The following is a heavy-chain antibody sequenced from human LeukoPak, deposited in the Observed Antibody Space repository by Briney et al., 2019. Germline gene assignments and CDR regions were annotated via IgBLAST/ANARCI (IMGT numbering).Heavy chain of an antibody. CDR1: GYTFTSYG. CDR2: INPNSGGT. Sequence: ASVKVSCKASGYTFTSYGISWVRQAPGQGLEWMGWINPNSGGTNYAQKFQGRVTMTRDTSISTAYMELSRLRSDDTAVYYCARMYYGSGSYSFDYWGQGTLVTVSS. CDR3: ARMYYGSGSYSFDY. D-gene: IGHD3-10*01. J-gene: IGHJ4*02. V-gene: IGHV1-2*02.